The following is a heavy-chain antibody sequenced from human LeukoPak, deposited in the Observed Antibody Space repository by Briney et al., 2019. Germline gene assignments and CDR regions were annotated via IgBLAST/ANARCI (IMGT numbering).Heavy chain of an antibody. J-gene: IGHJ5*02. D-gene: IGHD2-21*02. CDR3: ALYCGGDCQTRATGFAP. CDR1: GGSISSGGYY. V-gene: IGHV4-31*03. Sequence: SETLSLTCTVSGGSISSGGYYWSWIRQHPGKGLEWIGYIYYSGSTYYNPSLKSRVTISVDTSKNQFSLKLSSVTAADTAVYYCALYCGGDCQTRATGFAPWGKGTLVTVPP. CDR2: IYYSGST.